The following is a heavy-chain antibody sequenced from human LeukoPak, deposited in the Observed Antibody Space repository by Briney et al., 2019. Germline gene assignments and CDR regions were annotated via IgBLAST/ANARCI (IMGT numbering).Heavy chain of an antibody. CDR2: MNPNSGNT. V-gene: IGHV1-8*03. D-gene: IGHD3-16*01. CDR1: GYTFTSYD. J-gene: IGHJ4*02. CDR3: ARGLSLWERTAHGY. Sequence: GASVKVSCKASGYTFTSYDINWVRQATGQGLEWMGWMNPNSGNTGYAQKFQGRVTITRNTSISTAYMELSSLRSEDTAVYYCARGLSLWERTAHGYWGQGTLVTVSS.